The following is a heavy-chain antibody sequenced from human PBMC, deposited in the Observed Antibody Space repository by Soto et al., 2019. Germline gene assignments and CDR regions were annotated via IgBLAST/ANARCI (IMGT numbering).Heavy chain of an antibody. CDR3: ARDDIPGRAVAIYGMDV. CDR1: GFTFSNYG. Sequence: PGGSLRLSCAASGFTFSNYGMHWVRQAPGKGLEWVAVIWYDGSNKYYADPVKGRFTISRDNSKNTLYLQINSLRAEDTAVYYCARDDIPGRAVAIYGMDVWGQGTRSPST. D-gene: IGHD6-19*01. CDR2: IWYDGSNK. V-gene: IGHV3-33*01. J-gene: IGHJ6*02.